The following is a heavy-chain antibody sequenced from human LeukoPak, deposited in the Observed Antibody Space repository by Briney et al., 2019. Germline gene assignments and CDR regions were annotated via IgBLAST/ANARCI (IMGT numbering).Heavy chain of an antibody. J-gene: IGHJ2*01. V-gene: IGHV4-34*01. Sequence: PSETLSLTCAVYGGSFSGFYWTWIRQPPGKGLEWIGEINQSGITNYSPSLKSRMVISVDTSKKQFSLKLNSVTAADTAVYYCARAVDLWGRGTLVTVSS. CDR1: GGSFSGFY. CDR2: INQSGIT. CDR3: ARAVDL.